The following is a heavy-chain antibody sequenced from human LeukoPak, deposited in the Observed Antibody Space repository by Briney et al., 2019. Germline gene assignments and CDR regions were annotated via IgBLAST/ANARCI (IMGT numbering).Heavy chain of an antibody. J-gene: IGHJ5*02. V-gene: IGHV4-39*01. CDR3: ARQPDGVTNPRHTFDP. Sequence: PSETLSLTCTVSGGSISSSSYYWGWIRQPPGKGLEWIGSIYYSGSTYYNPSLKSRVTISVDTSKNQFSLKLSSVTAADTAVYYCARQPDGVTNPRHTFDPWGQGTLVTVSS. CDR2: IYYSGST. CDR1: GGSISSSSYY. D-gene: IGHD4-17*01.